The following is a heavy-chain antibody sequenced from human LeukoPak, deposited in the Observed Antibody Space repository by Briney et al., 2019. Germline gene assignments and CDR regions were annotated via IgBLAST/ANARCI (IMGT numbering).Heavy chain of an antibody. Sequence: GRSLRHSCAASGFILDNYAMHWVRQAPGKGLAWVAGIDWNSGKIGYADSVKGRFTISRDNAKNSLSLQMNSLREEDTALYYCAKDSRKWFGDTQYYGMNVWGQGTAVIVSS. CDR1: GFILDNYA. J-gene: IGHJ6*02. V-gene: IGHV3-9*01. CDR3: AKDSRKWFGDTQYYGMNV. CDR2: IDWNSGKI. D-gene: IGHD3-10*01.